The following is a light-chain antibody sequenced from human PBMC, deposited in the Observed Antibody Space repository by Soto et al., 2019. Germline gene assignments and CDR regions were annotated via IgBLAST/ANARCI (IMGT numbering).Light chain of an antibody. CDR2: GAS. Sequence: DIPMTQSPSSLSASVGDSVTVTCRASQDISNYLAWYQQKPGKVPKLLIYGASTLQSGVPSRFSGSGSGTDFTLTISSLQPEDVATYYCQKYNSAPHTFGGGTKVEIK. CDR3: QKYNSAPHT. CDR1: QDISNY. J-gene: IGKJ4*01. V-gene: IGKV1-27*01.